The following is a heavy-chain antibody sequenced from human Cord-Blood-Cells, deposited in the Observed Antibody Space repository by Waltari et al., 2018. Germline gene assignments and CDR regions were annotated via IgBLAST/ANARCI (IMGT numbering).Heavy chain of an antibody. CDR3: ARGWGIGSSWYWGAEYFQH. Sequence: QVQLQQWGAGLLKPSETLSLTCAVYGGSFSGYSWTWTRHPPGQGLEWIGEINHSGSTNYNPALKRRVTISVDTSKNQFSLKLSSVTAADTAVYYCARGWGIGSSWYWGAEYFQHWGQGTLVTVSS. CDR1: GGSFSGYS. V-gene: IGHV4-34*01. D-gene: IGHD6-13*01. CDR2: INHSGST. J-gene: IGHJ1*01.